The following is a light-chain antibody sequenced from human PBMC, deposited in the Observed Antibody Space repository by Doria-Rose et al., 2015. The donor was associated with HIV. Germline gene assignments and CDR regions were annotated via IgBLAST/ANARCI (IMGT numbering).Light chain of an antibody. J-gene: IGLJ1*01. V-gene: IGLV1-40*01. CDR1: SSNIGVGYD. Sequence: RVTISCTGSSSNIGVGYDVHWYQLLPGTAPKLLIYANSIRPSGVPDRFPASRSGTSASLAIAGLQAEDEADYYCQSYDSSLSAMVFGAGTKVTVL. CDR2: ANS. CDR3: QSYDSSLSAMV.